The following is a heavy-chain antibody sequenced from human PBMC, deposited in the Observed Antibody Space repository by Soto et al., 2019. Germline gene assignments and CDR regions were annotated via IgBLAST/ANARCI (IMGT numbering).Heavy chain of an antibody. D-gene: IGHD5-18*01. CDR2: IIPIFGTA. Sequence: SVKVSCKASGATFSSYAISWGRQAPGQGLEWMGWIIPIFGTANGAQKFQGRVTITGDESTSTAYRERSSLRSEDTAVSYRASPNVDTEGFDYWGQGTMVTVSS. CDR3: ASPNVDTEGFDY. V-gene: IGHV1-69*13. CDR1: GATFSSYA. J-gene: IGHJ4*02.